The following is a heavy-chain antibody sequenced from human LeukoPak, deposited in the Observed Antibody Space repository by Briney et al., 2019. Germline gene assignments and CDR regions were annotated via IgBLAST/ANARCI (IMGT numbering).Heavy chain of an antibody. CDR2: ISSSGSTI. J-gene: IGHJ4*02. V-gene: IGHV3-48*03. D-gene: IGHD3-22*01. CDR3: ARDLWLSYYDSRRDY. CDR1: GFTFSSCE. Sequence: GGSLRLSCAASGFTFSSCEMNWVRQAPGKGLEWVSYISSSGSTIYYADSVKGRFTISRDNAKNSLYLQMNSLRAEDTAVYYCARDLWLSYYDSRRDYWGQGTLVTVSS.